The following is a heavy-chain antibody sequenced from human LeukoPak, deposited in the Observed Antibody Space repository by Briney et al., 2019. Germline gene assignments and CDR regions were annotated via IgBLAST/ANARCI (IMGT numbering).Heavy chain of an antibody. CDR2: INPSGGST. Sequence: ASVKVSCQASGYTFTSYYMHWVRQAPGKGLEWMGIINPSGGSTSYAQKFQGRVTMTRDMSTSTVYMELSSLRCEDTVVYYCARDRYYYYYMDVWGKGTTVTVSS. CDR1: GYTFTSYY. CDR3: ARDRYYYYYMDV. J-gene: IGHJ6*03. V-gene: IGHV1-46*01.